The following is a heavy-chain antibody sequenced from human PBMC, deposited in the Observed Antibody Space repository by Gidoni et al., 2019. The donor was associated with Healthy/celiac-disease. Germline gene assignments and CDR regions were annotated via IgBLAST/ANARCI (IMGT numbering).Heavy chain of an antibody. Sequence: QVQLVQSGAEVKKPGSSVKVSCKASGGTFSRYALSWVRQAPGQGLEWMGGIIPIFGTANYAQKFQGRVTITADESTSTAYMELSSLRSEDTAVYYCASGYCSGGSCYPKYYYYYYYMDVWGKGTTVTVSS. V-gene: IGHV1-69*01. CDR2: IIPIFGTA. CDR1: GGTFSRYA. J-gene: IGHJ6*03. CDR3: ASGYCSGGSCYPKYYYYYYYMDV. D-gene: IGHD2-15*01.